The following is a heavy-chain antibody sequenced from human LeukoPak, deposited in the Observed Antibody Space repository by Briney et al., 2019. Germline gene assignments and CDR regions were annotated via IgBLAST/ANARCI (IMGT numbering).Heavy chain of an antibody. CDR2: ISSSGSTI. D-gene: IGHD6-6*01. CDR1: GFTFSSYE. J-gene: IGHJ4*02. CDR3: ARDHSSSSGVDY. Sequence: ETGGSLRLSCAASGFTFSSYEMNWVRQAPGKGLEWVSYISSSGSTIYYADSVKGRFTISRDNSKNTLYLQMNSLRAEDTAVYYCARDHSSSSGVDYWGQGTLVTVSS. V-gene: IGHV3-48*03.